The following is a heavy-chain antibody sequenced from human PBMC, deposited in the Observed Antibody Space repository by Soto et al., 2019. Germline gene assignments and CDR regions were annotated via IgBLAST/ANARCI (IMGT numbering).Heavy chain of an antibody. J-gene: IGHJ6*04. CDR3: ARGAQGANYVDV. CDR2: VKYDGTIT. D-gene: IGHD3-16*01. V-gene: IGHV3-74*01. CDR1: GFPFSSYW. Sequence: EVQLVESGGGSVQPGDSLRLSCAASGFPFSSYWIHWVRQAPGKGLVWVSRVKYDGTITNYADSLRGRLTISRDNAKNTVYLQMNSLRVEDTAVYYCARGAQGANYVDVWGKGTTVTVSS.